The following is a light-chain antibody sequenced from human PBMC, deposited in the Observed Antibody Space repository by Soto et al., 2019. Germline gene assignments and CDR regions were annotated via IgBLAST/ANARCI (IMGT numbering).Light chain of an antibody. Sequence: EKVMTQSPATLSVSPGERATLSCRASQRVSSNLAWYQQKPGQAPRLLIYGASTRATGIPARFSGSGSGTEFTLTISSLQSEDFAVYYCQQYNKWPFTFGPGTKVDIK. CDR3: QQYNKWPFT. CDR2: GAS. J-gene: IGKJ3*01. CDR1: QRVSSN. V-gene: IGKV3-15*01.